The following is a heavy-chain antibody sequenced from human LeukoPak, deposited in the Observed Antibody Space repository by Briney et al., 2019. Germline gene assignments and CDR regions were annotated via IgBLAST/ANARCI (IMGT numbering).Heavy chain of an antibody. J-gene: IGHJ6*03. CDR3: AKTGGPLSSWFYYYYYMDV. V-gene: IGHV3-23*01. CDR1: GFTFSSYA. CDR2: ISGSGGST. D-gene: IGHD6-13*01. Sequence: GGSLRLSCAASGFTFSSYAMSWVRQAPGKGLEWVSAISGSGGSTYYADSVKGRFTISRDNSKNTLYLQMNSLRAEDTAVYYCAKTGGPLSSWFYYYYYMDVWGKGTTVTVSS.